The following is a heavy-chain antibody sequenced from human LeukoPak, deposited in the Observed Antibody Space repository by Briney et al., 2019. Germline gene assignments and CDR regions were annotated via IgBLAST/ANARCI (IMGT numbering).Heavy chain of an antibody. Sequence: GGSLRLSCAASGFTFDDYATHWVRQAPGKGLEWVSGISWNSGSIGYADSVKGRFTISRDNAKNSLYLQMNSLRAEDTALYYCAKDPTYYYDSSGYFTHWGQGTLVTVSS. V-gene: IGHV3-9*01. D-gene: IGHD3-22*01. J-gene: IGHJ4*02. CDR2: ISWNSGSI. CDR3: AKDPTYYYDSSGYFTH. CDR1: GFTFDDYA.